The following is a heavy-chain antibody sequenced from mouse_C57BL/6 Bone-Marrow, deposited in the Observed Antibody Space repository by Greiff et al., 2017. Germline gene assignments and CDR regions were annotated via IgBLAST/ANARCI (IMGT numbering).Heavy chain of an antibody. Sequence: EVQLQQSGPELVKPGASVKIPCKASGYTFTDYNMDWVKQSHGKSLEWIGDINPNNGGTIYNQKFKGKATLTVDKSSSTAYMELRSLTSEDTAVYYWARRGGYYYGSSPFAYWGQGTLVTVSA. CDR2: INPNNGGT. J-gene: IGHJ3*01. CDR1: GYTFTDYN. CDR3: ARRGGYYYGSSPFAY. D-gene: IGHD1-1*01. V-gene: IGHV1-18*01.